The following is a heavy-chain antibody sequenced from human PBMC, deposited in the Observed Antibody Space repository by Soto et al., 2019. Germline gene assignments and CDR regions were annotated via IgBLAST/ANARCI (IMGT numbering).Heavy chain of an antibody. CDR1: GFTFSNYG. Sequence: WGTLRLSCVGSGFTFSNYGMTWGRQAPGKGLEWDSAISGSGGSTFYADSLKGRFTVSRDNAKNVVYLQMNSLRAEDTAVYYCATIIVVTSPFDYWGQGTVVTVSS. CDR3: ATIIVVTSPFDY. D-gene: IGHD2-21*01. J-gene: IGHJ4*02. V-gene: IGHV3-23*01. CDR2: ISGSGGST.